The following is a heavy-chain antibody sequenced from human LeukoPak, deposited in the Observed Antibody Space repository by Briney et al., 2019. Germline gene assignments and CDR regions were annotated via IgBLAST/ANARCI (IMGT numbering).Heavy chain of an antibody. Sequence: SETLSLTCAAYGGSFSGYYWSWIRQPPGKGLEWIGEINHSGSTNYNPSLKSRVTISVDTSKNQFSLKLSSVTAADTAVYYCAREPPHYDILTGYYIGSNAFDIWGQGTMVTVSS. CDR3: AREPPHYDILTGYYIGSNAFDI. D-gene: IGHD3-9*01. CDR2: INHSGST. J-gene: IGHJ3*02. CDR1: GGSFSGYY. V-gene: IGHV4-34*01.